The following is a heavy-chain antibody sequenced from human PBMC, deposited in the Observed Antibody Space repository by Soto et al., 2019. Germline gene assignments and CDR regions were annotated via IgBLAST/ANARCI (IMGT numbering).Heavy chain of an antibody. CDR3: AHSRNLITEDAQVGDFDY. V-gene: IGHV2-5*02. CDR1: GFSLNTDGEG. D-gene: IGHD3-10*01. CDR2: IYWDDDE. J-gene: IGHJ4*02. Sequence: QITWKESGPTQVKPTQTFTRTCSFSGFSLNTDGEGVGWVRQPPGEALEWLALIYWDDDERYSPSLKTRLTITKDTSKNQVVLIMTNMDPVDTATYYCAHSRNLITEDAQVGDFDYWGQGTLVTVSS.